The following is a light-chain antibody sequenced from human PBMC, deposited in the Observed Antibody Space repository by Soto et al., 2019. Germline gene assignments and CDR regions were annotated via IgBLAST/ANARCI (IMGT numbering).Light chain of an antibody. J-gene: IGLJ1*01. V-gene: IGLV2-14*03. CDR3: SSYTSSSTLVV. CDR2: DVN. CDR1: SSDVGSYDY. Sequence: QSVLTQPASVSGSPGQSITFSCTGTSSDVGSYDYVSWHQQHPGKAPKLMIYDVNNRPSGVSSRFSGSKSGNTASLIISGLQTEYEGDYYCSSYTSSSTLVVFVTGAKVTVL.